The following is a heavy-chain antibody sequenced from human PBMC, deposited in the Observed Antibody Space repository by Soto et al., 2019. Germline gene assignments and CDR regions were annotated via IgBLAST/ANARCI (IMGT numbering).Heavy chain of an antibody. Sequence: AGGSLRLSCSASGFTFSHSAMHWVRQAPGKGLEYVAAIGSTGASTFYPGSVKGRFIISRDNSKNTLFLQMNSLRPEDTAVHLCVRGGGAYAGSSLWFDSWGQGTLVTVAS. CDR3: VRGGGAYAGSSLWFDS. J-gene: IGHJ5*01. V-gene: IGHV3-64D*06. CDR2: IGSTGAST. D-gene: IGHD3-16*01. CDR1: GFTFSHSA.